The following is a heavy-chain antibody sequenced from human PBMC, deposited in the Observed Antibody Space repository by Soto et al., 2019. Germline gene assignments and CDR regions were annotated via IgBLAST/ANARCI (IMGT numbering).Heavy chain of an antibody. V-gene: IGHV3-30-3*01. D-gene: IGHD6-13*01. CDR2: VSFDGSNK. J-gene: IGHJ5*02. Sequence: QVQLVESGGGVVQPGRSLRLSCAASGFTFSTRAMHWVRQAPGKGLECVAIVSFDGSNKYYADSVKGRFTISRDNSKNTLYLQMSGLTPEDTAFYYCARDQTGITTAGGGRIDRWGQGTLVTVSS. CDR3: ARDQTGITTAGGGRIDR. CDR1: GFTFSTRA.